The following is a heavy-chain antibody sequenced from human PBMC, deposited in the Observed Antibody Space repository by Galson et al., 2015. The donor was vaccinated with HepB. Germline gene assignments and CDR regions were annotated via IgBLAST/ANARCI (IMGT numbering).Heavy chain of an antibody. D-gene: IGHD3-10*01. CDR1: GFTFSSYS. V-gene: IGHV3-48*01. J-gene: IGHJ3*02. CDR3: ARAQFGSLTWGAFDI. Sequence: SLRLSCAASGFTFSSYSMNWVRQAPGKGLEWVSYISSSSSTIYYADSVKGRFTISRDNAKNSLYLQMNSLRAEDTAVYYCARAQFGSLTWGAFDIWGQGTMVTVSS. CDR2: ISSSSSTI.